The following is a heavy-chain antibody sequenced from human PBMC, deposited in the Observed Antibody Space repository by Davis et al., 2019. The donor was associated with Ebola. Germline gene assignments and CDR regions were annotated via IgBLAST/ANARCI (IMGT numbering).Heavy chain of an antibody. J-gene: IGHJ6*02. D-gene: IGHD3-16*02. V-gene: IGHV1-8*01. CDR2: MNPNSGNT. CDR1: GYTFTSYD. CDR3: ARGLGGYDYIWGSYRDGMDV. Sequence: ASVKVSCKASGYTFTSYDINWVRQATGQGLEWMGWMNPNSGNTGYAQKFQGRVTMTRNTSISTAYMELSSLRSEDTAVYYCARGLGGYDYIWGSYRDGMDVWGQGTTVTVSS.